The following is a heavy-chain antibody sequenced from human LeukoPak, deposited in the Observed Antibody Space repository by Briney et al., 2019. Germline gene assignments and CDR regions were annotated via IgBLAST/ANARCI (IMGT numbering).Heavy chain of an antibody. V-gene: IGHV1-69*05. D-gene: IGHD3-10*01. CDR1: GGTFSSYA. CDR2: IIPIFGTA. J-gene: IGHJ5*02. CDR3: ARDRTFYYGSGSFRRTRFDP. Sequence: SVKVSCKASGGTFSSYAISWVRQAPGQGLEWMGGIIPIFGTANYAQKLQGRVTMTTDTSTSTAYMELRSLRSDDTAVYYCARDRTFYYGSGSFRRTRFDPWGQGTLVTVSS.